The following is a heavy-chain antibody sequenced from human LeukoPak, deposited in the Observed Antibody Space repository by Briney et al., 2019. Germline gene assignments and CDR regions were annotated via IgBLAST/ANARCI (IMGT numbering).Heavy chain of an antibody. Sequence: PGGSLRLSCGASGFTFITYEFNWVRQAPGKGLEWVSYTSTSGGTMYYADSVKGRFTISRDNAKNSLYLQMNSLRAEDTAVYYCAVSVGASPNYFDYWGQGTLVTVSS. V-gene: IGHV3-48*03. D-gene: IGHD1-26*01. CDR3: AVSVGASPNYFDY. J-gene: IGHJ4*02. CDR1: GFTFITYE. CDR2: TSTSGGTM.